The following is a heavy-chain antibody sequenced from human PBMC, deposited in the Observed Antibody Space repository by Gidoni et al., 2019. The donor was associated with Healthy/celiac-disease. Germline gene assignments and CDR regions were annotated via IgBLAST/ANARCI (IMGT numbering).Heavy chain of an antibody. CDR2: ISSSSSYI. CDR3: ARGKGTAAGTM. D-gene: IGHD6-13*01. V-gene: IGHV3-21*01. CDR1: GFTFSSYS. J-gene: IGHJ4*02. Sequence: EVQLVESGGCLVKPGGSLRLSCAASGFTFSSYSMNWVRQAPGKGLEWVSSISSSSSYIYYADSVKGRFTISRDNAKNSLYLQMSSLRAEDTAVYYCARGKGTAAGTMWGQGTLVTVSS.